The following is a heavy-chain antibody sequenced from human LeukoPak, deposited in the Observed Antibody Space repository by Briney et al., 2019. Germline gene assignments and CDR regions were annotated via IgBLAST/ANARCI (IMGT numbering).Heavy chain of an antibody. CDR3: ARDLRYCSSTSCPSKDAFDI. J-gene: IGHJ3*02. CDR1: GNTFTAYH. Sequence: ASVKVSCKASGNTFTAYHMHWVRQAPGQGLEWMGRINPNSGGTNYPQKFQGRVTMTRDTSISTAYMELSRLRSDDTAVYYCARDLRYCSSTSCPSKDAFDIWGQGTMVTVSS. V-gene: IGHV1-2*06. D-gene: IGHD2-2*01. CDR2: INPNSGGT.